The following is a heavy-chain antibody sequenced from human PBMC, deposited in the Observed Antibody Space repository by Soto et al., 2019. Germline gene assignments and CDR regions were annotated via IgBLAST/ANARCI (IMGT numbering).Heavy chain of an antibody. V-gene: IGHV3-23*01. D-gene: IGHD6-6*01. CDR1: GFIFSNYA. J-gene: IGHJ5*01. CDR2: ISGSGVRT. Sequence: EMQLLESGGGLVQPGASLRLSCSASGFIFSNYAMSWARQAPGKGLEWVSTISGSGVRTYYADSVKGRFTISRDNSKNTLDLQMNNPRVEDTAIYYCAKDHAREQFVRGENWFDSWGQGTLVTVSS. CDR3: AKDHAREQFVRGENWFDS.